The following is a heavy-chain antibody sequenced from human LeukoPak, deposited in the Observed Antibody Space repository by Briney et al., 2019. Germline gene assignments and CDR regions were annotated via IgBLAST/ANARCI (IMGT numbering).Heavy chain of an antibody. V-gene: IGHV4-39*01. CDR3: ARYVTTGWSPPVSFDI. CDR1: GGSISSSSYY. CDR2: IYYSGST. J-gene: IGHJ3*02. Sequence: SETLSLTCTVSGGSISSSSYYWGWIRQPSGKGLAWIGNIYYSGSTYYNPSLKSRVTISVDSSKNQFSLKLSSVTAADTAVYYCARYVTTGWSPPVSFDIWGQGAMVTVSS. D-gene: IGHD6-19*01.